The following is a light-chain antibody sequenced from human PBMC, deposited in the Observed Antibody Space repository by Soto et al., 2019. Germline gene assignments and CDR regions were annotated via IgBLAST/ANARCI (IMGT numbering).Light chain of an antibody. CDR1: QSVRSD. J-gene: IGKJ1*01. Sequence: EILMTQSPSALAVSPGERATLSCRASQSVRSDLAWYQQTPGQAPRLLIYGASTRVTGIPATLSGSGSGTEFTLTISSLQSEDFAVYYCQQYHNWWTFGQGTKVDIK. V-gene: IGKV3-15*01. CDR2: GAS. CDR3: QQYHNWWT.